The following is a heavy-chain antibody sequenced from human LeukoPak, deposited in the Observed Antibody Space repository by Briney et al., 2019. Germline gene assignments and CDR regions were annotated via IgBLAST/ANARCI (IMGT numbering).Heavy chain of an antibody. D-gene: IGHD1-26*01. CDR2: ISVSGGST. CDR1: GSTFSNYA. Sequence: PGGSLRLSCAASGSTFSNYAMSWVRQAPGKGLEWVSSISVSGGSTYYADSVKGRFTISRDNSKNTLYLQMNSLRAEDTAVYYCATPLSGSYYSYFDYWGQGTLANVSS. CDR3: ATPLSGSYYSYFDY. J-gene: IGHJ4*02. V-gene: IGHV3-23*01.